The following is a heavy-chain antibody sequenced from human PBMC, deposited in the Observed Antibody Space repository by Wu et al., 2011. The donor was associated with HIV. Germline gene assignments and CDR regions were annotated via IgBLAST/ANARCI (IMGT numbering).Heavy chain of an antibody. V-gene: IGHV1-18*01. D-gene: IGHD3-10*01. CDR3: ARLSIVRGVIITLDYYYGMDV. CDR2: INPYNGNT. Sequence: QVQLVQSGAEVKKPGASVKVSCKASGYTFTNFGISWVRQAPGQGLEWMAWINPYNGNTNYAQKLQGRVTMTTDTSTSTAYMELRSLRSDDTAVYYCARLSIVRGVIITLDYYYGMDVWGQGTTVTVSS. CDR1: GYTFTNFG. J-gene: IGHJ6*02.